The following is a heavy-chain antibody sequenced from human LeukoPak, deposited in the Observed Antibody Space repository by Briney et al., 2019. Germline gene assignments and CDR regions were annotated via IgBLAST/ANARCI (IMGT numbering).Heavy chain of an antibody. Sequence: GESPRISCKGSGYSFTTYWITWVRQMPGKGLEWMGRIDPSDSHTNYSPSFQGHVTISVDKSISTAYLQWSSLKASDTAMYYCVRQKIAYYYYNMDVWGQGTTVTVS. CDR1: GYSFTTYW. CDR2: IDPSDSHT. V-gene: IGHV5-10-1*01. D-gene: IGHD3-22*01. CDR3: VRQKIAYYYYNMDV. J-gene: IGHJ6*02.